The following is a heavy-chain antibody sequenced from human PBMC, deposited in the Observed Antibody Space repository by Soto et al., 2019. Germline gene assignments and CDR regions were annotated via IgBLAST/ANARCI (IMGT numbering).Heavy chain of an antibody. V-gene: IGHV3-23*01. CDR3: ANGRATYGLLTHDY. CDR2: LTGSSSNI. D-gene: IGHD3-10*01. J-gene: IGHJ4*02. CDR1: GFSFRNYA. Sequence: GGSLRLSCAASGFSFRNYAMSWVRQAPGKGLEWISTLTGSSSNIYYADSVKGWFAISRDNSRNTLYLQMNSLTAEDTAVYYCANGRATYGLLTHDYWGQGTLVTVSS.